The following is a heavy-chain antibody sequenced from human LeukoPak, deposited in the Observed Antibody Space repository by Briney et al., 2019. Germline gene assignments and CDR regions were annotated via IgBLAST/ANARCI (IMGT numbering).Heavy chain of an antibody. CDR2: IWYDGSNK. Sequence: GGSLRLSCAASGFTFSSYGMHWVRQAPGKGLEWVAVIWYDGSNKYYADSVKGRFTISRDNSKNTLYLQMNSLRAEDTAVYYCARGLRDDSSGYLAGSFDYWGQGTLVTVSS. CDR1: GFTFSSYG. D-gene: IGHD3-22*01. J-gene: IGHJ4*02. CDR3: ARGLRDDSSGYLAGSFDY. V-gene: IGHV3-33*01.